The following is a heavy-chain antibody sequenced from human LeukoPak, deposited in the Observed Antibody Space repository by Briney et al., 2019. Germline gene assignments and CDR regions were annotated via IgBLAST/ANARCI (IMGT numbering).Heavy chain of an antibody. J-gene: IGHJ4*02. CDR1: GFTFSTYY. Sequence: GGSLRLSCVGSGFTFSTYYMCWVRQAPGKGLEWVANIKRDGSEKYYVDSVKGRFTISRDNAKNSLYLQMNSLRAEDTAVYYCARDLYYGSGSFFDWGQGSLVIVSS. D-gene: IGHD3-10*01. CDR3: ARDLYYGSGSFFD. V-gene: IGHV3-7*04. CDR2: IKRDGSEK.